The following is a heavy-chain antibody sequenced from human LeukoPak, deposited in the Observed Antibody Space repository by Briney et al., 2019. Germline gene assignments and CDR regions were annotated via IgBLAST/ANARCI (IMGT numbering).Heavy chain of an antibody. J-gene: IGHJ3*02. D-gene: IGHD2-15*01. V-gene: IGHV3-23*01. Sequence: PGGSLRLSCAGSGFTFKDYYMSWIRQAPGKGLEWVSAISGSGGSTYYADSVKGRFTISRDNSKNTLYLQMNSLRAEDTAVYYCAKNPGDIVVVVAATDDAFDIWGQGTMVTVSS. CDR2: ISGSGGST. CDR3: AKNPGDIVVVVAATDDAFDI. CDR1: GFTFKDYY.